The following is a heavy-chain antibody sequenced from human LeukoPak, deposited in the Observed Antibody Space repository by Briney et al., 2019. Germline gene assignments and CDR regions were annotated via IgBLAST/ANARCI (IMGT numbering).Heavy chain of an antibody. CDR1: GFTFSSYC. CDR3: QKAAYDILTGYHDAFDI. D-gene: IGHD3-9*01. V-gene: IGHV3-30*03. CDR2: ISYDGSNK. Sequence: VGSLRLSYAASGFTFSSYCMHCVRQAPCNRLEWVAVISYDGSNKYYADSVKGRFTICRDNSKNTLYLKLNSVRAEDTVVYFKQKAAYDILTGYHDAFDIWGQGTMVTVSS. J-gene: IGHJ3*02.